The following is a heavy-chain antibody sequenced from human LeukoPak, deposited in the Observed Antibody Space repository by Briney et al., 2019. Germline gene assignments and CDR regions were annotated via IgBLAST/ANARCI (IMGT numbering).Heavy chain of an antibody. CDR1: GGSCDDYY. CDR2: IHPHGIF. CDR3: SRGRDRSKAGDH. V-gene: IGHV4-34*01. Sequence: PSETLSLTCDVSGGSCDDYYCSWIRQPPGKGLEWIGEIHPHGIFYYNSSLMSRVTISIDTSKSQLSLRLTSVTAADTAIYYCSRGRDRSKAGDHWGQGSLVTVSS. D-gene: IGHD5-24*01. J-gene: IGHJ4*02.